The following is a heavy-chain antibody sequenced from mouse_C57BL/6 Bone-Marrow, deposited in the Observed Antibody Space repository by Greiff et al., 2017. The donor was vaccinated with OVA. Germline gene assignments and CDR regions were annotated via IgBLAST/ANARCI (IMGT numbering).Heavy chain of an antibody. D-gene: IGHD1-1*01. V-gene: IGHV5-9*01. J-gene: IGHJ2*01. CDR2: ISGGGGNP. CDR1: GFTFSSYT. CDR3: ARDYYYGSSPDY. Sequence: EVKVVESGGGLVKPGGSLKLSCAASGFTFSSYTMSWVRQTPEKRLEWVATISGGGGNPYYPDSVKGRFTISSDNAKNTLYMQMSSLRSEDTALYYCARDYYYGSSPDYWGQGTTLTVSS.